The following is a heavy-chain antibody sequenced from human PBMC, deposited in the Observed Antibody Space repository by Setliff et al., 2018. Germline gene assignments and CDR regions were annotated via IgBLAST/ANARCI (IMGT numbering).Heavy chain of an antibody. D-gene: IGHD1-1*01. J-gene: IGHJ4*02. V-gene: IGHV4-39*01. Sequence: PSETLSLTCAASGETFSYYYWGWIRQPPGKGLEWIGRIYYRGDTYYNASLKGRLTISVDTAQNQFSLRLTSVTAADTAVYYCARTGTYRYFDYWGQGALVTVSS. CDR3: ARTGTYRYFDY. CDR1: GETFSYYY. CDR2: IYYRGDT.